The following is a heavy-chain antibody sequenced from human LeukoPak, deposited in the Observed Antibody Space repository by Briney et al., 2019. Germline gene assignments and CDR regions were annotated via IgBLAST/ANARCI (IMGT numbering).Heavy chain of an antibody. CDR1: GFTFSNYA. CDR2: ITGGGGGT. J-gene: IGHJ4*02. V-gene: IGHV3-23*01. D-gene: IGHD3-9*01. Sequence: GASLRLSCAASGFTFSNYAMSWVRQAPGKGLEWVSAITGGGGGTYYAESVKGRFTISRDNSKNTLYLQMNSLRAEDTAVYYCAKWGDYDVLTGYYDPDYWGQGTLVTVSS. CDR3: AKWGDYDVLTGYYDPDY.